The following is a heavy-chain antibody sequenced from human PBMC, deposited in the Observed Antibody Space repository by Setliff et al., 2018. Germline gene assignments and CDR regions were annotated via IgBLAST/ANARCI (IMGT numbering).Heavy chain of an antibody. J-gene: IGHJ3*01. CDR2: ISSSGGAT. V-gene: IGHV3-23*01. Sequence: PGGSLRLSCAASGFTFSSNAVSWVRQAPGRGLEWVSAISSSGGATYYAGSVKGRFTISRDDSKNTLYLQMNSLKTEDTAVYYCTTDPSPTFGGVLGAAFDLWGQGTMVTVSS. D-gene: IGHD3-16*01. CDR3: TTDPSPTFGGVLGAAFDL. CDR1: GFTFSSNA.